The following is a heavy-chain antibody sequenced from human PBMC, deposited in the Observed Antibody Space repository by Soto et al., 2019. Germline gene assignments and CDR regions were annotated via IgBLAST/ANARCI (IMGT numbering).Heavy chain of an antibody. V-gene: IGHV3-74*01. CDR1: GFTFSSYW. CDR2: INSDGSST. Sequence: EVQLVESGRGLVQPGGSLRLSCAASGFTFSSYWMHWVRQAPGKGLVWVSRINSDGSSTSYADSVKGRFTISRDNAKNTLYLQMNSLRAGDTAVYYCAREGAEGYCSSTSCYEDYWGQGTLVTVSS. D-gene: IGHD2-2*01. J-gene: IGHJ4*02. CDR3: AREGAEGYCSSTSCYEDY.